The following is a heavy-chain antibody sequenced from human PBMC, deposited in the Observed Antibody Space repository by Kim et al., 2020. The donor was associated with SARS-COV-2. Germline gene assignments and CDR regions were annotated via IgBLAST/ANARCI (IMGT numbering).Heavy chain of an antibody. J-gene: IGHJ3*02. CDR1: GGSTSSYY. Sequence: SETLSLTCTVSGGSTSSYYWSWIRQPPGKGLEWIGYIYYRGSTKYNPSLKSRVSISVDTSKNQFSLKLSSVTAADTAVYYCAREGYYDSSGYYRNNAFDIWGQGTMVTVSS. CDR2: IYYRGST. D-gene: IGHD3-22*01. V-gene: IGHV4-59*01. CDR3: AREGYYDSSGYYRNNAFDI.